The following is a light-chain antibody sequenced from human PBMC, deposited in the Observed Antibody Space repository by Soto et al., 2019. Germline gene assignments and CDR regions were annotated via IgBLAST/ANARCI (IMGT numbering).Light chain of an antibody. J-gene: IGLJ3*02. Sequence: SYELTQPPSVSVAPGKTARITCGENNIGSRSVHWYQQKPGQAPVLVIYYDSDRPSGIPERFSGSNSGNTATLTISRVEAGDEADYYCQVWDSSSDHGAFGGGTKLTVL. CDR3: QVWDSSSDHGA. V-gene: IGLV3-21*04. CDR2: YDS. CDR1: NIGSRS.